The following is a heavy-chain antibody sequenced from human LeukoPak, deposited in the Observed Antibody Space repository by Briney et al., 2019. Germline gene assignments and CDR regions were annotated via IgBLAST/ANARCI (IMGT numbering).Heavy chain of an antibody. D-gene: IGHD4-17*01. CDR1: GFTFSTYS. Sequence: GGALRLSCAASGFTFSTYSMNWVRQVPGKGLEWISYITGSTISYADSVKGRFTISRDYAKNSLYLQMKSLRAEDTAFYYCARDHNYGFDYWGQGTLVTVAS. V-gene: IGHV3-48*01. CDR2: ITGSTI. J-gene: IGHJ4*02. CDR3: ARDHNYGFDY.